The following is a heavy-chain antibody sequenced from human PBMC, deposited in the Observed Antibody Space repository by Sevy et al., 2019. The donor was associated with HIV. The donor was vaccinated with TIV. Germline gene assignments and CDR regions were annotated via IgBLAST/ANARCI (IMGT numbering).Heavy chain of an antibody. CDR2: IHSDDTT. D-gene: IGHD5-18*01. CDR3: ARGKSGYVYALNY. V-gene: IGHV3-66*01. CDR1: GFTVNSNY. J-gene: IGHJ4*02. Sequence: GGSLRLSCAASGFTVNSNYMTWVRQAPGKGLEGVSVIHSDDTTYPADSVKDRFTISRDNFKNTLYLHMSSLRAEDTAVYYCARGKSGYVYALNYWGQGTLVTVSS.